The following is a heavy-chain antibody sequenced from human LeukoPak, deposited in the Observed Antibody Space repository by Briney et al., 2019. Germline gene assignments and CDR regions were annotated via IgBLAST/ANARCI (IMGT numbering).Heavy chain of an antibody. V-gene: IGHV4-34*01. Sequence: PSETLSLTCTVSGGSISSYYWSWIRQPPGKGLEWIGEINHSGSTNYNPSLKSRVTISVDTSKNQFSLKLSSVTAADTAVYYCASRSYCSSTSCYDFDYWGQGTLVTVSS. CDR2: INHSGST. CDR3: ASRSYCSSTSCYDFDY. J-gene: IGHJ4*02. CDR1: GGSISSYY. D-gene: IGHD2-2*01.